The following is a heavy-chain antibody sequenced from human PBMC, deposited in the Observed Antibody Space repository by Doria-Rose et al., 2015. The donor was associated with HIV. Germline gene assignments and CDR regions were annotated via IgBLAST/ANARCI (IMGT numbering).Heavy chain of an antibody. V-gene: IGHV4-39*07. Sequence: QESGPGLVKPSETLSLTCTVSGGSISSSDYYWGWVRQPPGKGLEWIGNFYYSGSTYHNPSLDSRVTMSVDTSKNQFSLNLNSVTAAGTAAYYCFYSSSSETFDFWGQGTRGTGSP. CDR1: GGSISSSDYY. J-gene: IGHJ4*02. CDR2: FYYSGST. D-gene: IGHD6-13*01. CDR3: FYSSSSETFDF.